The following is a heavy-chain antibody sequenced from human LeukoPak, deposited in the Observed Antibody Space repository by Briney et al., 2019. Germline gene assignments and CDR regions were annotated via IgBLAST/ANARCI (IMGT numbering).Heavy chain of an antibody. CDR2: ISGSGGST. Sequence: GGSLRLSCAASGFTFSSYGMSWVRQAPGKGLEWVSAISGSGGSTYYADSVKGRFTISRDNSKNTLYLQMNSLRAEDTAVYYCAKDVVPAAIEPYYFDYWGQGTLVTVSS. D-gene: IGHD2-2*01. V-gene: IGHV3-23*01. CDR3: AKDVVPAAIEPYYFDY. CDR1: GFTFSSYG. J-gene: IGHJ4*02.